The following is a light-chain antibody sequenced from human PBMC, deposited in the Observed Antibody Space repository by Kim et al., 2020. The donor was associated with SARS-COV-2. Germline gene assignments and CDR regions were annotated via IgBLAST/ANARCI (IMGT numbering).Light chain of an antibody. CDR2: YDS. Sequence: SYELTQPPSVSVAPGKTARITCGGNNIGTKSVHWYQQKPGQAPVLVIYYDSDRPSGIPERFSGSNSGNTATLTIIRVEAGDEADYYCQVWDTGSYHPVFGGGTQLTVL. CDR1: NIGTKS. V-gene: IGLV3-21*04. CDR3: QVWDTGSYHPV. J-gene: IGLJ3*02.